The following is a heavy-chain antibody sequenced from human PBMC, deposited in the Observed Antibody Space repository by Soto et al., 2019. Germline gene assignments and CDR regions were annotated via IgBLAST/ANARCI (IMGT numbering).Heavy chain of an antibody. J-gene: IGHJ6*02. V-gene: IGHV1-24*01. CDR3: ATAGGGSSWYVYYYGMDV. CDR2: FGPEDGET. CDR1: GYTLTELS. Sequence: ASVKVSCKVSGYTLTELSMHWVRQAPGKGLEWMGGFGPEDGETIYAQKFQGRVTMTEDTSTDTAYMELSSLRSEDTAVYYCATAGGGSSWYVYYYGMDVWGQGTTVTVSS. D-gene: IGHD6-13*01.